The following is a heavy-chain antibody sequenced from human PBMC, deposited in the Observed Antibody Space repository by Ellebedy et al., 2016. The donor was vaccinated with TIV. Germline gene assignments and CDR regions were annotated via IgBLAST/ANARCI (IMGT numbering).Heavy chain of an antibody. CDR3: ARQGTEASGDY. CDR2: IDPSDSYT. J-gene: IGHJ4*02. D-gene: IGHD1-1*01. CDR1: GFNFISYW. Sequence: GESLKISCQGSGFNFISYWITWVRQMPGKGLEWMGRIDPSDSYTNYSPSFQGRVTISADRSISTAYLQWSSLKASDTAIYYCARQGTEASGDYWGQGTLVTASS. V-gene: IGHV5-10-1*01.